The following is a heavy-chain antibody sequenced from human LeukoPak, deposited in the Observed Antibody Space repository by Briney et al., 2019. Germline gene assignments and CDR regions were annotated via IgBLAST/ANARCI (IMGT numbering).Heavy chain of an antibody. CDR1: AFTFGDYA. CDR3: TRDRIASSIFGVVISPPDY. Sequence: RSLRLSCTASAFTFGDYAMSRVRQAPGKGLEWVGFIRSKAYGGTTEYAASVKGRFTISRDDSKSIAYLQMNSLKTEDTAVYYCTRDRIASSIFGVVISPPDYWGQGTLVTVSS. V-gene: IGHV3-49*04. J-gene: IGHJ4*02. CDR2: IRSKAYGGTT. D-gene: IGHD3-3*01.